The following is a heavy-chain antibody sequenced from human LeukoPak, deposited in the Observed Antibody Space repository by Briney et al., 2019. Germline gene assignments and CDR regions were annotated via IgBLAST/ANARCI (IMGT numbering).Heavy chain of an antibody. J-gene: IGHJ4*02. CDR1: GFTFSSFE. V-gene: IGHV3-48*03. CDR3: ARESSSWYYFDY. CDR2: MSNSGRTI. D-gene: IGHD6-13*01. Sequence: GGSLRLSCAASGFTFSSFEMNWVRQAPGKGLEWVSYMSNSGRTIYYTDSVKGRFTISRDNAKNSLYLQMNSLRAEDTAVYYCARESSSWYYFDYWGQGTLVTVSS.